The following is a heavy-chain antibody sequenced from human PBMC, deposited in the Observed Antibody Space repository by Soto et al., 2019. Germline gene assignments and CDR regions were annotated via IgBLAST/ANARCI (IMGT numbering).Heavy chain of an antibody. CDR1: GGSMRNYF. V-gene: IGHV4-59*01. CDR3: AAGEASSRNLAPYYLDF. Sequence: SETLSLSCTVSGGSMRNYFWTWIRQPPGKGLEWIGYIHYSGTTSFFPSYNPSLRSRVTISEDTSKNQFSLKLLSVTTADTAVYFCAAGEASSRNLAPYYLDFWGQGTLVTVSS. J-gene: IGHJ4*02. D-gene: IGHD6-13*01. CDR2: IHYSGTT.